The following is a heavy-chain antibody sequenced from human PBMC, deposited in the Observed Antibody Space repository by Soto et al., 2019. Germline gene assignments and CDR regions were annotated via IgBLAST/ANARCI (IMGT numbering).Heavy chain of an antibody. CDR1: GGSITNYY. CDR3: ARLQYTVVTPIDL. V-gene: IGHV4-59*01. CDR2: IHNSGNT. D-gene: IGHD2-21*02. J-gene: IGHJ3*01. Sequence: PSETLSLTCTVPGGSITNYYWTCIRQLPRKRLEWVGHIHNSGNTNSNPSLKSRVTISMDTSKNQISLRLTSVTAADTAMYYCARLQYTVVTPIDLWGQGTMVT.